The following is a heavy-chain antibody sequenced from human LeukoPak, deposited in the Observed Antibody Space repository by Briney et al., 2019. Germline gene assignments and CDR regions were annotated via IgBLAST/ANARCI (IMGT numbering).Heavy chain of an antibody. CDR2: IYYSGST. Sequence: SETLSLTCTVPGGSISSYYWSWIRQPPGKGLEWIGYIYYSGSTNYNPSLKSRVTISVDTSKNQFSLKLSSVTAADTAVYYCARGPKYSSSWYGSYFDYWGQETLVTVSS. CDR3: ARGPKYSSSWYGSYFDY. V-gene: IGHV4-59*01. J-gene: IGHJ4*02. D-gene: IGHD6-13*01. CDR1: GGSISSYY.